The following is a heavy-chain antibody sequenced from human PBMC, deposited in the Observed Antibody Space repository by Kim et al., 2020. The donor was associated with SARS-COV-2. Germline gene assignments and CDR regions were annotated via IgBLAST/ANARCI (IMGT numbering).Heavy chain of an antibody. CDR2: INASSGNT. CDR3: ARDRCGGDCDDDYFDY. Sequence: ASVKVSCKASGYTFTSYIIHWVRQAPGQRLEWMGLINASSGNTRYSQKFQDRVTITSDTSTSTAYMELSSLRSEDTAIYFCARDRCGGDCDDDYFDYGAQGALVTAAS. D-gene: IGHD2-21*01. V-gene: IGHV1-3*01. J-gene: IGHJ4*02. CDR1: GYTFTSYI.